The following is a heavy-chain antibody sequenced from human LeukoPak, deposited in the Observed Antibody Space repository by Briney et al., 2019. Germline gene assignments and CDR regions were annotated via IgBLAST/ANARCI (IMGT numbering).Heavy chain of an antibody. CDR2: IFYSGST. CDR1: LGSLSSVAYY. Sequence: PSQTLSLTCTVSLGSLSSVAYYWSWIRQHPGKGREGIGYIFYSGSTHYNPSLKSRVTLSVDTSKKQFSLKLSPVTAADTAVYYCARLLSGAAGTPHYWGQGTLVTVSA. CDR3: ARLLSGAAGTPHY. J-gene: IGHJ4*02. D-gene: IGHD6-13*01. V-gene: IGHV4-31*03.